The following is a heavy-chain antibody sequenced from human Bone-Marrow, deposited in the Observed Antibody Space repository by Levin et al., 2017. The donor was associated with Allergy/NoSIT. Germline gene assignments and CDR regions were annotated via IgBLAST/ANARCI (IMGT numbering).Heavy chain of an antibody. CDR3: ARGEELMVYGRYYFDY. CDR2: ISSSGSVI. CDR1: GFTFSDYE. D-gene: IGHD2-8*01. J-gene: IGHJ4*02. Sequence: PGGSLRLSCVGSGFTFSDYEMNWVRQAPGKGLEWISHISSSGSVIYYADSVKGRLTISRDNAQKSLFLQMNNLRVEDTAVYYCARGEELMVYGRYYFDYWGRGNLVTGSS. V-gene: IGHV3-48*03.